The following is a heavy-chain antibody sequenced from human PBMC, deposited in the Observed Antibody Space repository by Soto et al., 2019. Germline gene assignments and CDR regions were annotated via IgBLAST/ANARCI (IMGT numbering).Heavy chain of an antibody. J-gene: IGHJ4*02. D-gene: IGHD5-12*01. CDR2: INPNSGGT. V-gene: IGHV1-2*02. CDR3: ARANSGDDDEFDY. Sequence: ASVKVSCKASGYTFTGYYIPWVRQAPGQGLEWMGWINPNSGGTDYPQKFQGRVTMTRDSSITTGYMELSSLRSDDTAVYYCARANSGDDDEFDYWGQGTPVTVS. CDR1: GYTFTGYY.